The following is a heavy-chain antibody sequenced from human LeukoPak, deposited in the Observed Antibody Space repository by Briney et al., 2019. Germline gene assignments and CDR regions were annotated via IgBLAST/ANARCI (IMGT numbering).Heavy chain of an antibody. D-gene: IGHD3-9*01. CDR2: IWYDGSNK. J-gene: IGHJ4*02. Sequence: GRSLRLSCAASGFTFRTYGMHWVRQAPGKGLEWVAFIWYDGSNKYYADSVKGRFTISRDSSKNSLYLQMSSLRAEDTTVYYCARGLHYDILTGYLDYWGQGTLVTVSS. V-gene: IGHV3-33*01. CDR1: GFTFRTYG. CDR3: ARGLHYDILTGYLDY.